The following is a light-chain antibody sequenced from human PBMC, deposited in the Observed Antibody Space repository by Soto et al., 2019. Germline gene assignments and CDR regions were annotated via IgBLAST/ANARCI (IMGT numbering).Light chain of an antibody. J-gene: IGKJ3*01. CDR3: QQFKSWPPV. Sequence: ELVMTQSPVTLSVSPGERAALSCRASQSVGRNLAWYQQKPGQAPKLLIYDASNRATGNQARFSGSGSGTEFTLIISSLQSEDFAVYYCQQFKSWPPVFGPGTTVDIK. CDR2: DAS. V-gene: IGKV3-15*01. CDR1: QSVGRN.